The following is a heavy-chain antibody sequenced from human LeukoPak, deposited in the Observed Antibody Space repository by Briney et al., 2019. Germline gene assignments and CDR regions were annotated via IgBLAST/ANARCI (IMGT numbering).Heavy chain of an antibody. Sequence: ASVKVSCKASGYTFTSYDINWVRQATGQGLEWMGWMNPNSGNTGYAQKLQGRVTMTEDTSTDTAYMELSSLRSEDTAVYYCATGLGRYCSSTSCTWGQGTLVTVSS. V-gene: IGHV1-8*01. J-gene: IGHJ4*02. CDR3: ATGLGRYCSSTSCT. D-gene: IGHD2-2*01. CDR2: MNPNSGNT. CDR1: GYTFTSYD.